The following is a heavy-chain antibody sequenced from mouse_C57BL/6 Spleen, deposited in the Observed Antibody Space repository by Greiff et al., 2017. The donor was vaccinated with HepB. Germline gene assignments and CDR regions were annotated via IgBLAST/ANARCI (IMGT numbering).Heavy chain of an antibody. CDR3: TRNYGSLYYYAMDY. CDR2: IDPETGGT. J-gene: IGHJ4*01. CDR1: GYTFTDYE. V-gene: IGHV1-15*01. Sequence: QVQLQQSGAELVRPGASVTLSCKASGYTFTDYEMHWVKQTPVHGLEWIGAIDPETGGTAYNQKFKGKAILTADKSSSTAYMELRSLTSEVSAVYYCTRNYGSLYYYAMDYWGQGTSVTVSS. D-gene: IGHD1-1*01.